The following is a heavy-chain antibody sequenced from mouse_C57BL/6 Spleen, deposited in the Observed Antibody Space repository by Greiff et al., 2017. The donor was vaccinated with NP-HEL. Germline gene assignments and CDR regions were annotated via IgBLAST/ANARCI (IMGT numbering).Heavy chain of an antibody. Sequence: EVKLQESGPGLVKPSQSLSLTCSVTGYSITSGYYWNLIRQFPGNKLEWMGYISYDGSNNYNPSLKNRISITRDTSKNQFFLKLNSVTTEDTATYYCARGIYYDYDGYFDYWGQGTTLTVAS. J-gene: IGHJ2*01. D-gene: IGHD2-4*01. CDR1: GYSITSGYY. CDR2: ISYDGSN. CDR3: ARGIYYDYDGYFDY. V-gene: IGHV3-6*01.